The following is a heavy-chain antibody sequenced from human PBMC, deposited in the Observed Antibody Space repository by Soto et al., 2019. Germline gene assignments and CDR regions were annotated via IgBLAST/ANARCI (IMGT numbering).Heavy chain of an antibody. V-gene: IGHV4-4*07. CDR3: TISSGYESFDY. D-gene: IGHD5-12*01. CDR2: IYTCGST. J-gene: IGHJ4*02. Sequence: QVQLQESGPGLVKPSETLSLTCTVSGGSISSDYWSWIRQRAGKGLELVGRIYTCGSTNYNPSLTSRVIMSVDPSKIQFSLELGSVTAAYSAVYYCTISSGYESFDYWGQGTLVTVSS. CDR1: GGSISSDY.